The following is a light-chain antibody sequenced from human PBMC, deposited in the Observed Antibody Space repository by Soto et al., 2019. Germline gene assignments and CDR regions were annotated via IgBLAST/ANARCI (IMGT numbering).Light chain of an antibody. Sequence: QSALTQPASVSGSPGQSITISCTGTSSDVGGYNYVSWYQQHPGKAPKAMIYDVTNRPSGVSNRFSGSKSGNTASLTISGLQAEDEADYYCSSYTSSSTLVFGGGTQLTVL. CDR3: SSYTSSSTLV. V-gene: IGLV2-14*01. CDR1: SSDVGGYNY. CDR2: DVT. J-gene: IGLJ2*01.